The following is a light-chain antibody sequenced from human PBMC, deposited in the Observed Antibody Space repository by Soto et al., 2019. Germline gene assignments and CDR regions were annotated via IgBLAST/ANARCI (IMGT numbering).Light chain of an antibody. CDR3: SSYAGNNNLV. Sequence: QSALTQPPSASGSPGQSVTISCTGTRSDVGGDNFVSWYQQLPGKAPKLMIYEVSERPSGVPDRFSGSKSGNTASLTVSGLQAEDEADYYCSSYAGNNNLVFGTGTKVTVL. CDR2: EVS. CDR1: RSDVGGDNF. J-gene: IGLJ1*01. V-gene: IGLV2-8*01.